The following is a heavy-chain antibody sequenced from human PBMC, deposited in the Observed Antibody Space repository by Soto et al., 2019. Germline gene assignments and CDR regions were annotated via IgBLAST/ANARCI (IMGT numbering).Heavy chain of an antibody. CDR2: ISAYNGNT. Sequence: SVKVSCEASGYTFTSYGISWVRQAPVQGLEWMGWISAYNGNTNYAQELQGRVTMTTDTSTSTAYMELRSLRSDDTAVYYCARDSSGWYGRDWGQGTLVTVSS. CDR1: GYTFTSYG. J-gene: IGHJ4*02. V-gene: IGHV1-18*04. CDR3: ARDSSGWYGRD. D-gene: IGHD6-19*01.